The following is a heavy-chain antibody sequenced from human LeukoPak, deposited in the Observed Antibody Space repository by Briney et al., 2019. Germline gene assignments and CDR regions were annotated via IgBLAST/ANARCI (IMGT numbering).Heavy chain of an antibody. CDR2: ISGSGGST. V-gene: IGHV3-23*01. CDR3: AKGGWFGEEDN. J-gene: IGHJ4*02. D-gene: IGHD3-10*01. Sequence: GGSLRLSCAASGFTFSSYAMSWVRQTPGKGLEWVSAISGSGGSTYYADSVKGRFTISRDNSKNTLYLQMNRLRAEDTAVYYCAKGGWFGEEDNWGQGTLVTVSS. CDR1: GFTFSSYA.